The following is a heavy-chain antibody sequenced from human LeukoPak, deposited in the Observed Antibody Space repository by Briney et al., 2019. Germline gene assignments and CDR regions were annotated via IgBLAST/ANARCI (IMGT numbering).Heavy chain of an antibody. CDR3: ARDEYGGCVFDY. J-gene: IGHJ4*02. V-gene: IGHV3-21*01. Sequence: GGSLRLSCAASGFTFSSYSMNWVRQAPGKGLEWVSSISSSSSYIYYADSVKGRFTISRDNAKNSLYLQMNSLRAEDTAVYYCARDEYGGCVFDYWGQGTLVTVSS. CDR2: ISSSSSYI. D-gene: IGHD2-15*01. CDR1: GFTFSSYS.